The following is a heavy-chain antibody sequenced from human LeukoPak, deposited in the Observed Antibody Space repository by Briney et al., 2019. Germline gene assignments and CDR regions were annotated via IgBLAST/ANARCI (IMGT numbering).Heavy chain of an antibody. V-gene: IGHV4-34*01. CDR2: INHSGST. CDR3: ARGRVAVAVYGGTRSYYYYYGMDV. D-gene: IGHD6-19*01. Sequence: SETLSLTCAVYGGSFSGYYWSWIRQPPGKGLEWIGEINHSGSTNYNPSLKSRVTISVDASKNQFSLKLSSVTAADTAVYSCARGRVAVAVYGGTRSYYYYYGMDVWGQGTTVTVSS. CDR1: GGSFSGYY. J-gene: IGHJ6*02.